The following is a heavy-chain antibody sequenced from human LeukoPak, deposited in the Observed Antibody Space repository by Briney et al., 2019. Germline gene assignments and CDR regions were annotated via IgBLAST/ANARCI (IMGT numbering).Heavy chain of an antibody. D-gene: IGHD3-22*01. CDR1: GLAFSSYG. V-gene: IGHV3-30*03. CDR3: ARLLKYYYDSSGYGEDWYFDL. Sequence: GGSLRLSCAASGLAFSSYGMHWARQAPGKGLEWVALIPYDGSNEYYADSVKGRFTISRDNANNSLYLQMNSLRDEDTAVYFCARLLKYYYDSSGYGEDWYFDLWGRGTLVTVSS. J-gene: IGHJ2*01. CDR2: IPYDGSNE.